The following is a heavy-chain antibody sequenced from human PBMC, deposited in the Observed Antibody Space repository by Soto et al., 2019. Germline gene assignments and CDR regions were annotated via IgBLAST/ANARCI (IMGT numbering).Heavy chain of an antibody. CDR3: ATGKSTGGIDRFDP. CDR1: GFTLQNYA. Sequence: GGSLRLSCTASGFTLQNYAMAWVRQAPGKGLEWVSTLIGGHYGTAYSYSVKGRFTVSRDNSKNCLYLQMNSLGVEDTAMYFCATGKSTGGIDRFDPWGQGSLVTVSS. J-gene: IGHJ5*02. V-gene: IGHV3-23*01. CDR2: LIGGHYGT. D-gene: IGHD2-21*01.